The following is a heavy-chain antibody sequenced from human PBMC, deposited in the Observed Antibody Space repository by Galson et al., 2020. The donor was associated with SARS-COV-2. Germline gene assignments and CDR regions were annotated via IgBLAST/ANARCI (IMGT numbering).Heavy chain of an antibody. CDR2: ISSSGSTI. Sequence: GGSLRLSCAASGFTFSDYYMSWIRQAPGKGPEWVSYISSSGSTIYYADPAKGRFTIPRDNAKNSLYLQMNSLRAEDTAVYYCASEAGAYGDYEINWFDPWGQGTLVTVSS. CDR3: ASEAGAYGDYEINWFDP. J-gene: IGHJ5*02. CDR1: GFTFSDYY. V-gene: IGHV3-11*01. D-gene: IGHD4-17*01.